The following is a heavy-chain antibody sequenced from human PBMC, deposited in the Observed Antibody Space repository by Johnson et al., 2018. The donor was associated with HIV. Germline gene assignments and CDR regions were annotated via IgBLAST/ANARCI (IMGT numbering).Heavy chain of an antibody. V-gene: IGHV3-11*04. D-gene: IGHD2-2*03. J-gene: IGHJ3*02. CDR3: ASGYCSSTSCYGRKLLDDAFDI. Sequence: QVQLVESGGGLVKPGGSLRLSCAASGFTFSDYYLSGNRQAPGKGLEWVSYISCRGGTIYTVDSVKGRFTISRDNAKNSLYLQMNSLRAEDTAVYYCASGYCSSTSCYGRKLLDDAFDIWGQGTMVTVSS. CDR1: GFTFSDYY. CDR2: ISCRGGTI.